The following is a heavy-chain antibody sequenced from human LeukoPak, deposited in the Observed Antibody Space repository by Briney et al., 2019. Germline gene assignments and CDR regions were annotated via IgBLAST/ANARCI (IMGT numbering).Heavy chain of an antibody. Sequence: GASVKVSCKASGYIFTQYGISWVRQAPGQGLEWMASISTYNGNTNYAQNFQGRVTMTTDTSTSTAYMELRSLRSDDTAVYYCARRTGYNYYYMEVWGQGTTVTVSS. V-gene: IGHV1-18*01. CDR1: GYIFTQYG. J-gene: IGHJ6*03. CDR3: ARRTGYNYYYMEV. D-gene: IGHD3/OR15-3a*01. CDR2: ISTYNGNT.